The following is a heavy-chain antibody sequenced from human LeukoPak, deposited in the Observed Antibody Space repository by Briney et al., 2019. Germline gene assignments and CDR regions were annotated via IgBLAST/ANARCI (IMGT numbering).Heavy chain of an antibody. D-gene: IGHD5-18*01. V-gene: IGHV3-23*01. J-gene: IGHJ4*02. Sequence: GGSLRLSCAASGFTFSNYAMSWVRQAPGKGLEWVSTISGSGGSTYYADSVKDRFTFSRDNSKNTLYLQMNSLRGDDTAVYYCARVQYSYGYDGSLYWGQGTLVTVSS. CDR2: ISGSGGST. CDR1: GFTFSNYA. CDR3: ARVQYSYGYDGSLY.